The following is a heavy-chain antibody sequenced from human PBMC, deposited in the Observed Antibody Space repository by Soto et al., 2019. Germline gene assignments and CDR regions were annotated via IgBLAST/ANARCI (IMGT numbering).Heavy chain of an antibody. CDR1: GGLFSSYA. Sequence: QEQLVQSGAEVKKPGSSVKVSCKDTGGLFSSYAISWVRQAPGQELEWMGGIIPVFGTTYYAQKFQDRVTITAAESRNRAYVELRSVRSEDTAMYYCARGGSGYVWFNEFWGQGSLVTVSS. V-gene: IGHV1-69*01. CDR2: IIPVFGTT. CDR3: ARGGSGYVWFNEF. D-gene: IGHD3-22*01. J-gene: IGHJ4*02.